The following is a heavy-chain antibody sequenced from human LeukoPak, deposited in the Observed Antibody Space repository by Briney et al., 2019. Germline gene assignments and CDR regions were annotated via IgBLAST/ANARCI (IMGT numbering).Heavy chain of an antibody. D-gene: IGHD6-13*01. V-gene: IGHV4-34*01. CDR1: GGSFSGYY. Sequence: PSETLSLTCAVYGGSFSGYYWSWIRQPPGKGLEWIGEINHSGSTNYNPSLKSRVTISVDTSKNQFSLKLSSVTAADTAVYYCARGGIAAALRTFYYFDSGGQGTLGTVS. J-gene: IGHJ4*02. CDR2: INHSGST. CDR3: ARGGIAAALRTFYYFDS.